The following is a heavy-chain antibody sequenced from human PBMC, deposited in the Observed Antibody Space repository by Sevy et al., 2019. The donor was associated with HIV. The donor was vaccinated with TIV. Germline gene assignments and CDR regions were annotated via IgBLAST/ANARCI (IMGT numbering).Heavy chain of an antibody. V-gene: IGHV4-39*01. CDR2: IYYSGTT. CDR3: ARLYYYGSVSLEGHFDY. Sequence: SETLSLTCTVSGGSISSSGHYWGWIRQPPGKGLEWIGSIYYSGTTYYNPSLECRVTISVDTSKNQFSLKLSSVTAADTAVFYCARLYYYGSVSLEGHFDYWGQGTLVTASS. D-gene: IGHD3-10*01. J-gene: IGHJ4*02. CDR1: GGSISSSGHY.